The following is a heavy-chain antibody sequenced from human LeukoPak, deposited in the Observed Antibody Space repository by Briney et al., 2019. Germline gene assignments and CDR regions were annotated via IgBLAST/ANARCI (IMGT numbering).Heavy chain of an antibody. CDR1: GFTFSSYE. CDR2: ISSSSRYI. J-gene: IGHJ6*02. V-gene: IGHV3-21*01. Sequence: GGSLRLSCAASGFTFSSYEMNWVRQAPGKGREWVSSISSSSRYIYYADSVKGRFTISRDNAKNSLYLQMNSLRAEDTAVYYCARIDYFYGMDVWGQGTTVTVSS. CDR3: ARIDYFYGMDV.